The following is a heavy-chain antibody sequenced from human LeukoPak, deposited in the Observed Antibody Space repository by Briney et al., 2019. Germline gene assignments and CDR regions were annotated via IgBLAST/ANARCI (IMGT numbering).Heavy chain of an antibody. CDR2: IYSGGST. CDR1: GFTVSSNY. J-gene: IGHJ6*03. Sequence: PGGSLRLSCAASGFTVSSNYMSWVRQAPGKGLEWVSVIYSGGSTYYADSVKGRFTIFTDNSKNTLYLQMNSLRAEDTAVYYCARDYNYYYMDVWGKGTTVTVSS. CDR3: ARDYNYYYMDV. V-gene: IGHV3-66*02.